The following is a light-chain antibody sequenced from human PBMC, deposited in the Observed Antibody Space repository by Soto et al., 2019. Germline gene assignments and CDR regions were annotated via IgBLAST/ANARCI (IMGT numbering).Light chain of an antibody. CDR3: QKYNSAPFT. Sequence: DIQLTQSPSSLSASVGDRVTITCRASQGIRNYLAWYQQKPGKVPKVLIYGASTLQSGVPSRFNGSGSGTDFTLTISSLQPEDVANYYCQKYNSAPFTFGPGTKVDFK. V-gene: IGKV1-27*01. CDR1: QGIRNY. CDR2: GAS. J-gene: IGKJ3*01.